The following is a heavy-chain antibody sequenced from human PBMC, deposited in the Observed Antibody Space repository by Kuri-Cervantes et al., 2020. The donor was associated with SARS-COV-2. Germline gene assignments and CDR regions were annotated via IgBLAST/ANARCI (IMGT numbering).Heavy chain of an antibody. J-gene: IGHJ4*02. CDR3: ATDRVRVVTHNFDY. D-gene: IGHD3-10*01. CDR2: IAYDGSNK. Sequence: GESLKISCTASGFTFSSYGMHWVRQAPGKGLEWVAVIAYDGSNKYYGNAVKGRFTISRDNSKNTLYLQMNSLRAEDTAVYYCATDRVRVVTHNFDYWGQGTLVTVSS. V-gene: IGHV3-30*03. CDR1: GFTFSSYG.